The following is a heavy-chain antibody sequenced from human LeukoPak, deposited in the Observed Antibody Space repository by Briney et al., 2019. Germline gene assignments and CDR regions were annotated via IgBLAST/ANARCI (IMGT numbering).Heavy chain of an antibody. Sequence: PGGSLRLSCAASGFTFSSYAMNWVRQAPGKGLEWVSTISGGDSTYYADSVKGRFTTSRDNSKNTLYLQMNSLRVEDTAVYYCAKGAYYGDWGQGTLVTISS. CDR2: ISGGDST. J-gene: IGHJ4*02. D-gene: IGHD3-3*01. CDR3: AKGAYYGD. CDR1: GFTFSSYA. V-gene: IGHV3-23*01.